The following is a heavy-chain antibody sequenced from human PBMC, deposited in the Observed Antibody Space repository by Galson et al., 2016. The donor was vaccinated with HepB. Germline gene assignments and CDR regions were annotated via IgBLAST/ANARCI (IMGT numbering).Heavy chain of an antibody. J-gene: IGHJ4*02. CDR2: FTGYDGNT. Sequence: SVKVSCKASGYNFLSFGISWMRQAPGQGLEWMGWFTGYDGNTNHAQNFQGRVTMTTDTSTKIAYMELRGLRPDDTAIYFCARKTSVGFDYWGQGTLVAVSS. CDR1: GYNFLSFG. CDR3: ARKTSVGFDY. D-gene: IGHD1-26*01. V-gene: IGHV1-18*01.